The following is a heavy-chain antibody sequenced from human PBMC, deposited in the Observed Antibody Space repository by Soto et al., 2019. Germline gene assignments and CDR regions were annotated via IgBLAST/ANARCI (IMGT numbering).Heavy chain of an antibody. CDR1: GFTFSSYA. J-gene: IGHJ4*02. D-gene: IGHD3-22*01. Sequence: SLRLSCAASGFTFSSYAMHWVRQAPGKGLEWVAVISYDGSNKYYADSVKGRFTISRDNSKNTLYLQMNSLRAEDTAVYYCARGSPRRIYDSSGRPFDYWGQGTLVTVSS. CDR3: ARGSPRRIYDSSGRPFDY. V-gene: IGHV3-30-3*01. CDR2: ISYDGSNK.